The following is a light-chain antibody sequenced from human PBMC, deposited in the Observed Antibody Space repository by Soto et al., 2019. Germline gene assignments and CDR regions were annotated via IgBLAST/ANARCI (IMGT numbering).Light chain of an antibody. V-gene: IGKV3-20*01. CDR1: QSVTTQ. Sequence: IVLTQSPGTLSLSPGERATLSCRASQSVTTQLAWYQQKPGQAPRLIIHGASSRATGVPDRITGSGSGTDFTLSISRLEPEDFAVYYCQQYGGSPAITFGQGTRLEIK. CDR3: QQYGGSPAIT. J-gene: IGKJ5*01. CDR2: GAS.